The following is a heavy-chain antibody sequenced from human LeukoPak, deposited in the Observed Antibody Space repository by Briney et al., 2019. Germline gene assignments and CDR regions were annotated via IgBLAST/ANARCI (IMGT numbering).Heavy chain of an antibody. CDR3: AREGGFGGYDLDY. J-gene: IGHJ4*02. Sequence: GGSLRLSCAASGFTFRNYGLSWVRQAPGKGLEWVATISASGGTIHYADSVKGRFTISRDNAKNSLYLQMDSLRAEDTAIYYCAREGGFGGYDLDYWGQGTLVTVSS. V-gene: IGHV3-23*01. CDR1: GFTFRNYG. D-gene: IGHD5-12*01. CDR2: ISASGGTI.